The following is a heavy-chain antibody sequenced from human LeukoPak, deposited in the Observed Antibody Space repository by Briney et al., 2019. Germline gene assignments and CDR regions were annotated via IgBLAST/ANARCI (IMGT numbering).Heavy chain of an antibody. J-gene: IGHJ5*02. CDR1: GYTFTSYY. CDR3: ARVGELDYGDYFYWFDP. D-gene: IGHD4-17*01. Sequence: SVKVSCKASGYTFTSYYMHWVRQAPGQGLEWMGGIIPIFGTANYAQKFQGRVTITADESTSTAYMELSSLRSEDTAVYYCARVGELDYGDYFYWFDPWGQGTLVTVSS. CDR2: IIPIFGTA. V-gene: IGHV1-69*13.